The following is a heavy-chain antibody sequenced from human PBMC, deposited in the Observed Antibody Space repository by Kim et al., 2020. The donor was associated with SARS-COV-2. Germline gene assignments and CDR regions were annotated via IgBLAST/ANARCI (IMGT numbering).Heavy chain of an antibody. Sequence: GGSLRLSCAASGFTFSSVWMTWVRQTPGKGLEWVGRIKRKIDGGTTDYAAPVKGRFTISRDDSKNTLYLQMNSLKTEDTAVYYCTTGDCSGGSCHAFDIWCQGTMVTVSS. J-gene: IGHJ3*02. D-gene: IGHD2-15*01. V-gene: IGHV3-15*01. CDR1: GFTFSSVW. CDR3: TTGDCSGGSCHAFDI. CDR2: IKRKIDGGTT.